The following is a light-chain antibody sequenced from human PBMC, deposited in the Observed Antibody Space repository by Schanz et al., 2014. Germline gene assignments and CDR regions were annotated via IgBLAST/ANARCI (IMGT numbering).Light chain of an antibody. CDR2: EVN. CDR1: SGDVGAYNF. CDR3: GAHASDNFHVI. V-gene: IGLV2-8*01. J-gene: IGLJ2*01. Sequence: QSALTQPPSASGSPGQSVTISCTGTSGDVGAYNFVSWYQQQPGKAPKLIIYEVNKRPSGVPDRFSGSKSGNTASLTVAGLQAEDEADYYCGAHASDNFHVIFGGGTKLTVL.